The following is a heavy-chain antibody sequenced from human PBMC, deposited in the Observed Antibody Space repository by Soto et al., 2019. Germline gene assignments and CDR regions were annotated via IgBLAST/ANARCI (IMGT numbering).Heavy chain of an antibody. CDR1: GFTFSSYG. CDR2: IWNDGSNE. D-gene: IGHD3-22*01. Sequence: VGSLRLSCEASGFTFSSYGMHWVRQAPGKGLEWVAIIWNDGSNEYYADSVKGRLTISRDNSKNTLYLQVSNLRAEDTAVYFCARDQTDSGGYSDSWGQGTLVTVSS. CDR3: ARDQTDSGGYSDS. J-gene: IGHJ4*02. V-gene: IGHV3-33*01.